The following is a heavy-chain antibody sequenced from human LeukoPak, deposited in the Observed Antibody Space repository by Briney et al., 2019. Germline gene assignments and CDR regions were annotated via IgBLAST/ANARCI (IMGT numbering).Heavy chain of an antibody. Sequence: GGSLRLSCAVSGFTFSSYAMNWVRQVPGKGLEWVSSISSSSSYIYYADSVKGRFTISRDNAKNSLYLQMNSLRAEDTAVYYCASWAYSSSWADYWGQGTLVTVSS. CDR1: GFTFSSYA. D-gene: IGHD6-6*01. J-gene: IGHJ4*02. CDR3: ASWAYSSSWADY. CDR2: ISSSSSYI. V-gene: IGHV3-21*01.